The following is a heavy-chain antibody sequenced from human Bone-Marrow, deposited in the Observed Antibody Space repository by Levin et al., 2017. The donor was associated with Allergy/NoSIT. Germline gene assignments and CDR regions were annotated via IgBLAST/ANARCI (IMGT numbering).Heavy chain of an antibody. V-gene: IGHV4-39*01. D-gene: IGHD5-12*01. Sequence: SETLSLTCKVSGDSISSTNYYWGWIRQPPGKGLEWIGSIYYSGKTYYNPSLKGRVSVSVDTSQNQFSLKLTSVTAADTAVYYCARQLYSGYDFFGSYFDSWGQGRLVTVSS. CDR3: ARQLYSGYDFFGSYFDS. CDR1: GDSISSTNYY. CDR2: IYYSGKT. J-gene: IGHJ4*02.